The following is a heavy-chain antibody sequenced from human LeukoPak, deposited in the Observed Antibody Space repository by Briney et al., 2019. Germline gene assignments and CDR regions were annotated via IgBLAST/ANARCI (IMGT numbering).Heavy chain of an antibody. Sequence: GGSLRLSCAASGFTVSSNYMSWVRQAPGKGLEWVSVIYSGGSRYYADSVKGRFTISRDNSKNTLDLQMNSLRAEDTAVYYCAMGHTTMVYFDYRGQGSLVTVTS. J-gene: IGHJ4*02. CDR3: AMGHTTMVYFDY. CDR1: GFTVSSNY. V-gene: IGHV3-66*01. CDR2: IYSGGSR. D-gene: IGHD5-18*01.